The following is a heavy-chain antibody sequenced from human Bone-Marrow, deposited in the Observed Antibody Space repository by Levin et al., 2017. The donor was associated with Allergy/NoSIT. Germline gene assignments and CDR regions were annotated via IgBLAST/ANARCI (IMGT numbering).Heavy chain of an antibody. J-gene: IGHJ4*02. CDR3: ASDDTAFRDGRAVH. D-gene: IGHD5-18*01. V-gene: IGHV3-11*05. Sequence: PGGSLRLSCTASGFTFSDFYMSWIRQAPGRGLEWVSYISSSGTYTKYADSVKGRFTISRDNANNSLYLEMNSLRADDTAVYYCASDDTAFRDGRAVHWGQGTLATVSS. CDR2: ISSSGTYT. CDR1: GFTFSDFY.